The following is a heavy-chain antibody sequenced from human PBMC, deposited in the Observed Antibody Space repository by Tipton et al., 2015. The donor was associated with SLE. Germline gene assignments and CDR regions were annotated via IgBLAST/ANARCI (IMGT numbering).Heavy chain of an antibody. V-gene: IGHV4-28*06. CDR2: IYYSGST. Sequence: LRLSCTVSGYSISTNNWWGWIRQPPGKGLEWIGYIYYSGSTNYNPSPKSRITMSVDVSRNQFSLRLNSVTALDTAVYFCAHARPPKFWGQGTLVTVSS. CDR1: GYSISTNNW. J-gene: IGHJ4*02. CDR3: AHARPPKF.